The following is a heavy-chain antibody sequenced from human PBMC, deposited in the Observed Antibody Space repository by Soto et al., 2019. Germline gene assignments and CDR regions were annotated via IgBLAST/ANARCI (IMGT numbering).Heavy chain of an antibody. J-gene: IGHJ4*02. CDR1: GYTFSDYY. Sequence: GASVKVYCKASGYTFSDYYIHWVRQAPGQGLEWMGIINPGGDSTSYAQKFQGRVTMTRDMSTTTVYMELSSLRSEDTAVYYCARDGSGYYSYFDCWGQGTVVTVSS. CDR3: ARDGSGYYSYFDC. CDR2: INPGGDST. V-gene: IGHV1-46*01. D-gene: IGHD3-3*01.